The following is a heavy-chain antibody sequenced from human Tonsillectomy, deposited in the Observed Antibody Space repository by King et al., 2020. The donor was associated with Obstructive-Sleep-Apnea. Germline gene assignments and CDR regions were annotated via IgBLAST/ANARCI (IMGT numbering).Heavy chain of an antibody. CDR2: ISYDGSNK. V-gene: IGHV3-30-3*01. D-gene: IGHD2-2*01. Sequence: VQLVESGGGVVQPGRSLRLSCAASGFTFSSYAMHWVRQAPGKGLEWVAVISYDGSNKYYAVSVKGRFTISRDNSKNTLYLQMNSLRAEDTAVYYCASTGYCSSTSCYFAFDIWGQGTMVTVSS. CDR1: GFTFSSYA. CDR3: ASTGYCSSTSCYFAFDI. J-gene: IGHJ3*02.